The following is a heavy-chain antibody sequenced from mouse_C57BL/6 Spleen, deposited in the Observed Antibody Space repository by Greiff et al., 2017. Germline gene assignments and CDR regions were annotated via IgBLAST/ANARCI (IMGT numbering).Heavy chain of an antibody. CDR2: IHPNSGST. CDR1: GYTFTSYW. J-gene: IGHJ2*01. Sequence: QVQLQQPGAELVKPGASVKLSCKASGYTFTSYWMHWVKQRPGQGLEWIGMIHPNSGSTNYNEKFKSKATLTVDKSSSTAYMQLSSLTSEDSAVDYCARSYDGYYGGYFDDWGQGTTLTVSS. CDR3: ARSYDGYYGGYFDD. V-gene: IGHV1-64*01. D-gene: IGHD2-3*01.